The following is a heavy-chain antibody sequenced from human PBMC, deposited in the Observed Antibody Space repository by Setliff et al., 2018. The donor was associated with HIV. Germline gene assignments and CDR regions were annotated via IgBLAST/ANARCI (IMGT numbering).Heavy chain of an antibody. D-gene: IGHD6-13*01. Sequence: SETLSLTCNVSGVSISSYYWSWVRQPPGKGLEYIGYIYSNGGTNYNPSLKSRVTISVDTSKNQFSLKLSSVTAADTAVYYCARELIAGNRYFDYWGQGTLVTVSS. CDR1: GVSISSYY. CDR2: IYSNGGT. J-gene: IGHJ4*02. V-gene: IGHV4-4*08. CDR3: ARELIAGNRYFDY.